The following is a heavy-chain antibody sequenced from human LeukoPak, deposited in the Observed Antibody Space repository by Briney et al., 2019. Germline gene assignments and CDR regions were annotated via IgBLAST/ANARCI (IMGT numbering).Heavy chain of an antibody. J-gene: IGHJ4*02. CDR2: ISSSSRYI. Sequence: GGSLLLSCAASGFTVSSYSMNWGRQAPGKGREWVSSISSSSRYIYYADSVKGRFTISRDNAKNSLYLQMNSLRAEDTAVYYCATESIHYYGADYWGQGTLVTVSS. D-gene: IGHD3-22*01. CDR3: ATESIHYYGADY. CDR1: GFTVSSYS. V-gene: IGHV3-21*01.